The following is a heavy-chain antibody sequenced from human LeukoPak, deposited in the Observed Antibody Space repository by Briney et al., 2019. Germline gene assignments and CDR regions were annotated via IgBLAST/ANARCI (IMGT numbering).Heavy chain of an antibody. CDR1: GFTFSSYW. CDR3: ARGVGATNSNWFDP. D-gene: IGHD1-26*01. CDR2: INSDGSST. Sequence: PGGSLRLSCAASGFTFSSYWMRRVRQAPGKGLVWVSRINSDGSSTSYADSVKGRFTISRDNAKNTLYLQMNSLRAEDTAVYYCARGVGATNSNWFDPWGQGTLVTVSS. J-gene: IGHJ5*02. V-gene: IGHV3-74*01.